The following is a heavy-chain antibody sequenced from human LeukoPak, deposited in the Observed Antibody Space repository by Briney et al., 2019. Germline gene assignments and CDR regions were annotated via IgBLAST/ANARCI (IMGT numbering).Heavy chain of an antibody. D-gene: IGHD6-13*01. J-gene: IGHJ4*02. V-gene: IGHV1-2*02. CDR2: INPNSGST. CDR1: GYTFTGYY. Sequence: ASVKVSYKASGYTFTGYYMHWVRQAPGQGLEWMGWINPNSGSTNYAQKFQGRVTMTRDTSISTAYMELSRLRSDDTAVYYCARLTRYSSSWGQGTLVTVSS. CDR3: ARLTRYSSS.